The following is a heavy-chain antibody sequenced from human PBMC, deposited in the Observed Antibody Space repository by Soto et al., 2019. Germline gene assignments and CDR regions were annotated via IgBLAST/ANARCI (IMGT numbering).Heavy chain of an antibody. CDR2: ISYSGST. V-gene: IGHV4-30-4*08. J-gene: IGHJ4*02. D-gene: IGHD1-26*01. Sequence: SETLSLTCTVSGGSISSGGYYWSWIRQHPGKGLEWIAFISYSGSTYYNPSLQSRVAMSVDTSRNQFSLRLSSVTAADTAVYYCATMGTTTGSYYFYYWGQGTLVTVSS. CDR3: ATMGTTTGSYYFYY. CDR1: GGSISSGGYY.